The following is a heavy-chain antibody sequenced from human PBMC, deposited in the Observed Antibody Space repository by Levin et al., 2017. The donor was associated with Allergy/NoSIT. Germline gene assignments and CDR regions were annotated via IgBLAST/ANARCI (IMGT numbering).Heavy chain of an antibody. CDR3: AKSRRAAAGRMGGWFDP. CDR2: ISGSDGST. Sequence: GGSLRLSCAASGFTFSSYAMSWVRQAPGKGLEWVSAISGSDGSTDYADSVKGRFTISRDNSKKTLYLQMNSLRDEDTAVCYCAKSRRAAAGRMGGWFDPWGEGTLVTGSS. CDR1: GFTFSSYA. J-gene: IGHJ5*02. D-gene: IGHD6-13*01. V-gene: IGHV3-23*01.